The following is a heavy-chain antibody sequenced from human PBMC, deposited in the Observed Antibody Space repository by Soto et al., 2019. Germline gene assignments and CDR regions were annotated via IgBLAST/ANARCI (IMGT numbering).Heavy chain of an antibody. V-gene: IGHV1-46*01. CDR3: ARGRDIVVVVAATPPDY. Sequence: ASVKVSCKASGYTFTSYYMHWVRQAPGQGLEWMGIINPSGGSTSYAQKFQGRVTMTRDTSTSTVYMELSSLRSEDTAVYYCARGRDIVVVVAATPPDYWGQGTLVTVSS. J-gene: IGHJ4*02. CDR1: GYTFTSYY. CDR2: INPSGGST. D-gene: IGHD2-15*01.